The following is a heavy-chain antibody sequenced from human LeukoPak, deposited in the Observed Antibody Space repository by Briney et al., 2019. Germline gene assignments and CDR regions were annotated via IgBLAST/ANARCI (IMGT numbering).Heavy chain of an antibody. CDR1: GFTFSSYG. V-gene: IGHV3-33*01. D-gene: IGHD3-22*01. CDR2: IWYDGSNK. J-gene: IGHJ4*02. Sequence: PGGSLRLSCAASGFTFSSYGMHWVRQAPGKGLEWVAVIWYDGSNKYYADSVKGRFTISRDNSKNTLYLQMNSLRAEDTAVYYCARDRGYDSSGYYGYWGQGTLVAVSS. CDR3: ARDRGYDSSGYYGY.